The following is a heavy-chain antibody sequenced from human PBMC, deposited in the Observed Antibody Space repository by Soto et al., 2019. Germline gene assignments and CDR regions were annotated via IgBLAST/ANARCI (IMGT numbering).Heavy chain of an antibody. D-gene: IGHD3-10*01. Sequence: SETLSLTCIVSGGSMIEYFWSWIRQSPGKGLEWIGYIYYLGSTDYNPSLKSRVTISVDTSKRQFSLRLTSVTAADTAVYYCARDGYDGSGSPYPAYWGPGTQVTVSS. J-gene: IGHJ4*02. CDR3: ARDGYDGSGSPYPAY. CDR2: IYYLGST. V-gene: IGHV4-59*01. CDR1: GGSMIEYF.